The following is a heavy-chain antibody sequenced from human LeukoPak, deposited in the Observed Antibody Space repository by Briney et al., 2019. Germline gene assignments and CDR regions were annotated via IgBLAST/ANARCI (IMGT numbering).Heavy chain of an antibody. Sequence: SETLSLTCAVYGGSFSGYYWSWIRQPPGKGLEWIGYIYYSGSTNYNPSLKSRVTISVDTSKNQFSLKLSSVTAADTAVYYCARDRYSSGINWFDPWGQGTLVTVSS. D-gene: IGHD6-25*01. CDR1: GGSFSGYY. CDR3: ARDRYSSGINWFDP. J-gene: IGHJ5*02. V-gene: IGHV4-59*01. CDR2: IYYSGST.